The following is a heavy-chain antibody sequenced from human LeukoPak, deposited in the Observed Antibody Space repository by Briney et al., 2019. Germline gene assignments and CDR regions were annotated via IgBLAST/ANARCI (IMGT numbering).Heavy chain of an antibody. J-gene: IGHJ4*02. CDR3: ARHLGTMATTGHFDY. CDR2: IYPGDSDT. V-gene: IGHV5-51*01. Sequence: GESLKISCKGSGYMFTSYWIGWVRQVPGKGREWMGIIYPGDSDTRYSPSFQGQVTISADKSISTAYLQWSSLKASDTAMYYCARHLGTMATTGHFDYWGQGTLVTVSS. CDR1: GYMFTSYW. D-gene: IGHD5-24*01.